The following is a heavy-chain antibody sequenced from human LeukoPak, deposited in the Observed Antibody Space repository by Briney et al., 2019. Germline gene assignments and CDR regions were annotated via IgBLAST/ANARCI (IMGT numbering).Heavy chain of an antibody. J-gene: IGHJ4*02. D-gene: IGHD2-2*01. V-gene: IGHV1-69*13. CDR3: ARETGGGSLGIVVVPAAI. Sequence: SVKVSCKASGYTFTNYAMNWVRQAPGQGLEWMGGIIPIFGTANYAQKFQGRVTITADESTSTAYMELSSLRSEDTAVYYCARETGGGSLGIVVVPAAIWGQGTLVTVSS. CDR2: IIPIFGTA. CDR1: GYTFTNYA.